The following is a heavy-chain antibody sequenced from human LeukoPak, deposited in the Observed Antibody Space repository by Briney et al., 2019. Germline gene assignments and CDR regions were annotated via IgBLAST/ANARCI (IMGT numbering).Heavy chain of an antibody. CDR3: ARGNQVYDFWSGYSTGRVTGLYGMDV. D-gene: IGHD3-3*01. CDR2: INPSGGST. J-gene: IGHJ6*02. Sequence: ASVKVSCKASGYTFTSYYMHWVRQAPGRGLEWMGIINPSGGSTSYAQKFQGRVTMTRDTSTSTVYMELSSLRSEDTAVYYCARGNQVYDFWSGYSTGRVTGLYGMDVWGQGTTVTVSS. V-gene: IGHV1-46*01. CDR1: GYTFTSYY.